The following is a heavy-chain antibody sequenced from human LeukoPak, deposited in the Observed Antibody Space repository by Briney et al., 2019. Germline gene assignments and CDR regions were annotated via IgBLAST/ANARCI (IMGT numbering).Heavy chain of an antibody. CDR3: ASRPTTGAPIGDY. V-gene: IGHV1-2*06. CDR1: GYTFTGYY. CDR2: INPNSGGT. D-gene: IGHD4-17*01. Sequence: ASVKVSCKASGYTFTGYYMHWVRQAPGQGLEWMGRINPNSGGTNYAQKFQGRVTMTRETSISTAYMELSRLRSDDTAVYYCASRPTTGAPIGDYWGQGTLVTVSS. J-gene: IGHJ4*02.